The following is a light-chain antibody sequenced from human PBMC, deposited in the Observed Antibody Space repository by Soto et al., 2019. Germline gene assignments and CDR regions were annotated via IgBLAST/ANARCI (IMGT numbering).Light chain of an antibody. J-gene: IGKJ1*01. Sequence: DILLTQSPGTLSLSPGERATLSCRASQSVSSSYFAWYQQRFGQAPRLLIYGASSRATGIPDRFSGSGSGTDFTLTISRLEPEDFAVYYCQQYGSSSWTFGQGTKV. V-gene: IGKV3-20*01. CDR2: GAS. CDR3: QQYGSSSWT. CDR1: QSVSSSY.